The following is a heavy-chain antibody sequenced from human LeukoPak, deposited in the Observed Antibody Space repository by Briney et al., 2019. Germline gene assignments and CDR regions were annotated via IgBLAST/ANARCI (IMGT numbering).Heavy chain of an antibody. CDR2: ISGSGGST. Sequence: GGSLRLSCAASGFTFSSYAMSWVRQAPGKGLEWVSAISGSGGSTYYADSVNGRFTISRDNSKNTLYLQMNSLRAEDTAVYYCTKDQYGDSDYWGQGTLVTVSS. J-gene: IGHJ4*02. D-gene: IGHD4-17*01. CDR3: TKDQYGDSDY. V-gene: IGHV3-23*01. CDR1: GFTFSSYA.